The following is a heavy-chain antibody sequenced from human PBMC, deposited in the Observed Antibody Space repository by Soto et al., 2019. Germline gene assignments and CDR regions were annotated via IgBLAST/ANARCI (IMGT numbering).Heavy chain of an antibody. J-gene: IGHJ4*02. CDR2: IYYSGST. V-gene: IGHV4-30-4*01. CDR1: GGSISSGDYY. CDR3: ASGVRVAAHTTTLFDY. D-gene: IGHD2-15*01. Sequence: QVQLQESGPGLVKPSQTLSLTCTVSGGSISSGDYYWSWIRQPPGKGLEWIGYIYYSGSTYYNPSLKSRVTISVDTSKNQFSLKLSSVTAADTAVYYCASGVRVAAHTTTLFDYWGQGTLVTVSS.